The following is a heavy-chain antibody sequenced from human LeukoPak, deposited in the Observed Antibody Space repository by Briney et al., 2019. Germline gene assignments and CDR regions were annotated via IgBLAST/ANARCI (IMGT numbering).Heavy chain of an antibody. J-gene: IGHJ3*02. Sequence: GGSLRLSCAASGFTFDDYGMSWVRQAPGKGLEWVSGINWNGGSTGYADSVKGRFTISRDNAKNSLYLQMNSLRAEDTAVYYCARDFYGDYVIRAFDIWGQGTMVTVSS. V-gene: IGHV3-20*04. CDR1: GFTFDDYG. CDR3: ARDFYGDYVIRAFDI. D-gene: IGHD4-17*01. CDR2: INWNGGST.